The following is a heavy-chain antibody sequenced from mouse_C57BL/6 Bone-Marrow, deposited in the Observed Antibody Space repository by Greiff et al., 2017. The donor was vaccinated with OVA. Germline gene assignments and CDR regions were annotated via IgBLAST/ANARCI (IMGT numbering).Heavy chain of an antibody. CDR3: ARGYSNYVYWYFDV. Sequence: QVQLKQPGAELVKPGASVKLSCKASGYTFTSYWMHWVKQRPGQGLEWIGMIHPNSGSTNYNEKFKSKATLTVDKSSSTAYMQLSSLTSEDSAVYYCARGYSNYVYWYFDVWGTGTTVTVSS. D-gene: IGHD2-5*01. CDR2: IHPNSGST. V-gene: IGHV1-64*01. CDR1: GYTFTSYW. J-gene: IGHJ1*03.